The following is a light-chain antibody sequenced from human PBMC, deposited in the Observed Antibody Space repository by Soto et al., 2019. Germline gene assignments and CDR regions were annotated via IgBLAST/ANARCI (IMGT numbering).Light chain of an antibody. J-gene: IGKJ1*01. CDR1: QSVSIR. CDR3: QEYDGCART. Sequence: EVVMTQSPVTLSVFPGERATLSCRAIQSVSIRLAWYQQKPGQAPRLLIYNTSTRATGVPARFSGSGSETDFTLTISSLQSEDFAPYFCQEYDGCARTLGQGIKVDIK. CDR2: NTS. V-gene: IGKV3-15*01.